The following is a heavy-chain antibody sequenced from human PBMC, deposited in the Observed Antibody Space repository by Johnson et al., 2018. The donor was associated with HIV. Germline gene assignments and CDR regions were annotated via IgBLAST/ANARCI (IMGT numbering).Heavy chain of an antibody. J-gene: IGHJ3*02. CDR2: IKSKTDGGTT. CDR1: AFTFSDYY. Sequence: VQLVESGGGLVKPGGSLRLSCAASAFTFSDYYMSWIRQAPGKGLEWVGRIKSKTDGGTTDYAAPVKGRFTISRDDSKNTLYLQMNSLKTEDTAVYYCTAEGDLAFDIWGQGTMVTVSS. CDR3: TAEGDLAFDI. D-gene: IGHD3-10*01. V-gene: IGHV3-15*01.